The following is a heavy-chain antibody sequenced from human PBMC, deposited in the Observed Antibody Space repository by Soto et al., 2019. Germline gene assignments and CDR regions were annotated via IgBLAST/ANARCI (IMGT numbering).Heavy chain of an antibody. CDR3: ARTLAYGGVIYFDI. CDR1: GYTFTGYY. CDR2: INXXXXGK. J-gene: IGHJ4*01. D-gene: IGHD3-16*01. V-gene: IGHV1-2*02. Sequence: ASVKVSCKASGYTFTGYYIHWVRQAPGQGLQWMGWINXXXXGKNYAQEFQDRVTMTRDTSISTAYMELSRLTYDDTAVYYCARTLAYGGVIYFDIWGHGTLVTVSS.